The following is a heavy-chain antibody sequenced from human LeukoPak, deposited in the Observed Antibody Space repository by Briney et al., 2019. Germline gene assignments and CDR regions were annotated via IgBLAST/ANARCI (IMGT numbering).Heavy chain of an antibody. D-gene: IGHD2-2*01. CDR2: IYPGDSDT. Sequence: GESLKLSWKGSGYSFTTYWIGWVRQMPGKGLEWMGIIYPGDSDTRYSPSFQGQVTISADKSITTAYLQWSSLKASDTAMYYCATHPGSTGLYAFDIWGQGTMVTVSS. V-gene: IGHV5-51*01. CDR1: GYSFTTYW. J-gene: IGHJ3*02. CDR3: ATHPGSTGLYAFDI.